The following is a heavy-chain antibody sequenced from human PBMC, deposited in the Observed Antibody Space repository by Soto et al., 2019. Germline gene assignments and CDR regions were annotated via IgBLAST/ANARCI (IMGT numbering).Heavy chain of an antibody. CDR3: ARANPHGTYLYYFDY. CDR2: SYYSGST. V-gene: IGHV4-39*01. CDR1: GGSISSSSYY. J-gene: IGHJ4*02. Sequence: QLQLQESGPGLVKPSETLSLTCTVSGGSISSSSYYWGWIRQPPGKGLEWIGSSYYSGSTYYNPSLKSRVTITVDTSKNQFTLKLSSVTAADTSVYCCARANPHGTYLYYFDYWGQGTLVTVSS.